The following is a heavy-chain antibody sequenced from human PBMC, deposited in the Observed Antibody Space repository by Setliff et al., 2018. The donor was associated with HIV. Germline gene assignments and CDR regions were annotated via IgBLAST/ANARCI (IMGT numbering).Heavy chain of an antibody. D-gene: IGHD5-18*01. CDR1: GGSISSYY. J-gene: IGHJ5*02. V-gene: IGHV4-59*01. CDR2: IYYSGMT. CDR3: ASDGRYSFGYNWFDP. Sequence: PSETLSLTCSVSGGSISSYYWSWIRQPPGKGLEWIGDIYYSGMTNYNPSLQSRVTISLDTSKNQISLKVNSVTAADPAVYYCASDGRYSFGYNWFDPWGQGTLVTVSS.